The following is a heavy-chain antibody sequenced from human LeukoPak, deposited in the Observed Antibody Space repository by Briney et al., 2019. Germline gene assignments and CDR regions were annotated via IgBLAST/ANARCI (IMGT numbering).Heavy chain of an antibody. CDR3: VRDNPRCCGVVPANIDDY. D-gene: IGHD2-15*01. CDR1: GFTFSTYG. V-gene: IGHV3-30*02. Sequence: PGGSLRLSCAASGFTFSTYGMHWVRQAPGMGLEWVTYIRYDGSYKYYADSVKGRFTTSRDNSKNTLYLQMNSLRADDMAVYYCVRDNPRCCGVVPANIDDYWGQGTLVTVSS. J-gene: IGHJ4*02. CDR2: IRYDGSYK.